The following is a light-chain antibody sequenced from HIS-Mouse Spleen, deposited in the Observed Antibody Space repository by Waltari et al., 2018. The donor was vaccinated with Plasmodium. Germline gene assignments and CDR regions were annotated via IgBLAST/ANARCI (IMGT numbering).Light chain of an antibody. CDR1: QRVSSY. Sequence: EIVLTQSPATLSSSPGERATLSCRASQRVSSYLAWYQQKPGQAPRLLIYDASNRATGIPARFSGSGSGTDFTLTISSLEPEDFAVYYCQQRSNWPRVLTFGGGTKVEIK. V-gene: IGKV3-11*01. CDR3: QQRSNWPRVLT. CDR2: DAS. J-gene: IGKJ4*01.